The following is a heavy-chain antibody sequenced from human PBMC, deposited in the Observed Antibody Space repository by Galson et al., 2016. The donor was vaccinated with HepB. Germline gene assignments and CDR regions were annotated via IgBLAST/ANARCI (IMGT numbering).Heavy chain of an antibody. J-gene: IGHJ4*02. CDR1: GFKFDDYA. CDR3: AMVRFSR. D-gene: IGHD3-10*01. V-gene: IGHV3-9*01. CDR2: ISWDGDRL. Sequence: SLRLSCAGSGFKFDDYAMYRVRQAPGKGLEWVSSISWDGDRLHYADSVKGRFTISRDRAKTSLYLQMNSLRPEDTALYYCAMVRFSRWGQGTLVSVSS.